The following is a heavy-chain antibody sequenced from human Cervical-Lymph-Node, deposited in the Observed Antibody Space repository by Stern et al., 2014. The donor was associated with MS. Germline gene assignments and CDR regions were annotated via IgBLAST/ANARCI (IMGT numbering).Heavy chain of an antibody. CDR1: GHTFTNYA. CDR3: ARGYSTTYLDY. J-gene: IGHJ4*02. D-gene: IGHD6-13*01. CDR2: IHPGNGDA. Sequence: VQLVQSGAEVKKPGASVKVSCKASGHTFTNYALYWVRQAPGQSPEWMGWIHPGNGDAKYSQNFQDRVTITRDTSANTVYMELRSLRVEDTAMYYCARGYSTTYLDYWGQGTLVTVSS. V-gene: IGHV1-3*01.